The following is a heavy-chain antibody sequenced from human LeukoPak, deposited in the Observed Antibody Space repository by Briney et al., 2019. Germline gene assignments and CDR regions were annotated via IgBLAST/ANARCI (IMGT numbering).Heavy chain of an antibody. Sequence: KPGGSLRLSCAASGFTFSSYSMNWVRQAPGKGLEWVSSISSSSSYIYYADSVKGRFTISRDNAKNSLYLQMNNLRAEDTAVYYCARDDILTGYFNDAFDIWGQGTMVTVSS. J-gene: IGHJ3*02. D-gene: IGHD3-9*01. V-gene: IGHV3-21*01. CDR3: ARDDILTGYFNDAFDI. CDR2: ISSSSSYI. CDR1: GFTFSSYS.